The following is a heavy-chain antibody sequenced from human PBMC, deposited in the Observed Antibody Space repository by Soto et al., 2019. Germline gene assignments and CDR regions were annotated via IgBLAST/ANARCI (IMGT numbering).Heavy chain of an antibody. J-gene: IGHJ4*02. CDR2: IWYDGSNK. V-gene: IGHV3-33*01. CDR3: ARDHGHYVFDY. D-gene: IGHD4-17*01. Sequence: PGGSLRLSXAASGFTFSSYGMHWVRQAPGKGLEWVAVIWYDGSNKYYADSVKGRFTISRDNSKNTLYLQMNSLRAEDTAVYYCARDHGHYVFDYWGQGTLVTVSS. CDR1: GFTFSSYG.